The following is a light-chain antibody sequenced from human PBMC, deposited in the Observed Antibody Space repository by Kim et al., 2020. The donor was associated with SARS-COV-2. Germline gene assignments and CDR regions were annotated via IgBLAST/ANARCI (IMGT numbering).Light chain of an antibody. CDR1: SSNIGAGYE. CDR3: QSYDSSLSAWV. Sequence: QRGTISCTGSSSNIGAGYEVHWYQQLPGTAPKLLIYGNTNRPSGVPDRFSGSKSGTSASLAITGLQAEDEADYYCQSYDSSLSAWVFGGGTQLTVL. CDR2: GNT. J-gene: IGLJ3*02. V-gene: IGLV1-40*01.